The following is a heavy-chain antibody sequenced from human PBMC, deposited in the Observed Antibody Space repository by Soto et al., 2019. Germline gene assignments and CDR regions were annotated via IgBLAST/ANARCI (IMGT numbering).Heavy chain of an antibody. CDR3: ARRAVVAVTGSLANCLDP. Sequence: PSETLSLTCTVSGGSISSYYWSWIRQPPGKGLEWIGYIYYSGSTNYNPSLKSRVTISVDTSKNQFSLKVNSVTAADTAVYYCARRAVVAVTGSLANCLDPWGQGILVTLSS. CDR1: GGSISSYY. D-gene: IGHD2-21*01. V-gene: IGHV4-59*01. J-gene: IGHJ5*02. CDR2: IYYSGST.